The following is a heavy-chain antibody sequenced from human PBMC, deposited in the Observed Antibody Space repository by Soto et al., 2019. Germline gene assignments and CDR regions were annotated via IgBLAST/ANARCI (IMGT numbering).Heavy chain of an antibody. CDR2: VYYSGTT. Sequence: PSETLSLTCTVSGGSIDSGDYYWSWIRQPPGKGLEWIGYVYYSGTTNYNPFLKSRVTLSLDKSKNQFSQKMNSVTAADTATYYCARQIYDSDTGPNFQYYFDSWGQGTPVTVSS. D-gene: IGHD3-22*01. CDR1: GGSIDSGDYY. CDR3: ARQIYDSDTGPNFQYYFDS. J-gene: IGHJ4*02. V-gene: IGHV4-61*08.